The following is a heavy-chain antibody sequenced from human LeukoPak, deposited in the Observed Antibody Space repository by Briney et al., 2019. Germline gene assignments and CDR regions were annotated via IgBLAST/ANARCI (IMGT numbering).Heavy chain of an antibody. Sequence: ASVKVSCKASGYTFTSYAMHWVRQAPGQGLEWMGWINTNTGNPTYAQGFTGRFVFSLDTSVSTAYLQISSLKAEDTAVYYCARGDSSGWQRDFDYWGQGTLVTVSS. CDR2: INTNTGNP. CDR1: GYTFTSYA. J-gene: IGHJ4*02. V-gene: IGHV7-4-1*02. D-gene: IGHD6-19*01. CDR3: ARGDSSGWQRDFDY.